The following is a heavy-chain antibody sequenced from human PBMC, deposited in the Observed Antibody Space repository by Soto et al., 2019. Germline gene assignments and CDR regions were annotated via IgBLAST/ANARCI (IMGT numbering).Heavy chain of an antibody. CDR1: GFPFSIYN. Sequence: EVQLVESGGGLVQPGGSLRLTCVASGFPFSIYNMNWVRQAPGKGLEWSSYITSDTNTIKYADSVKGRFTISRDNAKNLVYLQMNSLRDEDTAVYFCARSVEGHFDYWGQGTVVTVSS. J-gene: IGHJ4*02. D-gene: IGHD6-19*01. V-gene: IGHV3-48*02. CDR3: ARSVEGHFDY. CDR2: ITSDTNTI.